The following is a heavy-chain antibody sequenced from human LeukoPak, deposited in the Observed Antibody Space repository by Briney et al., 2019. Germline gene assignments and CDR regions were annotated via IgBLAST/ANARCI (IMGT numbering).Heavy chain of an antibody. J-gene: IGHJ4*02. V-gene: IGHV3-30*14. Sequence: GGSLRLSCAASGFTFSSYAMHWVRQAPGKGLEWVALISYDGSNKYYADSVKGRFTISRDISKSTLYLQMNNLRAEDTAVYYCARGPSLRLAGNAFDYWGQGTPV. D-gene: IGHD5-12*01. CDR3: ARGPSLRLAGNAFDY. CDR1: GFTFSSYA. CDR2: ISYDGSNK.